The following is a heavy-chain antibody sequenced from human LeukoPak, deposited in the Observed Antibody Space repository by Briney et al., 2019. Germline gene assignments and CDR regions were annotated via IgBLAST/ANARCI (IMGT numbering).Heavy chain of an antibody. J-gene: IGHJ4*02. D-gene: IGHD1-26*01. V-gene: IGHV4-59*01. CDR1: GGSISSYY. Sequence: KTSETLSLTCTVSGGSISSYYWSWIRQPPGKGLEWIGYIYYSGSTNYNPSLKSRVTISVDTSKNQFSLKLSSVTAADTAVYYCARDSMFVRGWELLKDYWGQGTLVTVSS. CDR3: ARDSMFVRGWELLKDY. CDR2: IYYSGST.